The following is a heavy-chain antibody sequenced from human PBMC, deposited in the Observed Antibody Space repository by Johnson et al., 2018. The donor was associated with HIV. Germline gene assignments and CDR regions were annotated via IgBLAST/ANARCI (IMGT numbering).Heavy chain of an antibody. D-gene: IGHD3-22*01. CDR1: GFTFDDYA. V-gene: IGHV3-9*01. CDR2: LSWNSGSV. J-gene: IGHJ3*02. CDR3: AKDTRYYDSSGYPTEAFDI. Sequence: VQLVESGGGLVQPGRSLRLSCAASGFTFDDYAMHWVRQAPGKGLEWVSGLSWNSGSVDYADSVKGRFTISRDNAKNYLYLQMNSLRTEDTAFYYCAKDTRYYDSSGYPTEAFDIWGQGTMVTVSS.